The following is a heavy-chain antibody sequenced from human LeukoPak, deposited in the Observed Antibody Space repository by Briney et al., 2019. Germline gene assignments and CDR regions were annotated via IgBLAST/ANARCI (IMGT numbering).Heavy chain of an antibody. CDR1: GGSISSSSYY. Sequence: PSETLSLTCTVSGGSISSSSYYWGWIRQPPGKGLEWIGYIYYSGSTNYNPSLKSRVTISVDTSKNQFSLKLSSVTAADTAVYYCARVRQPGWYYFDYWGQGTLVTVSS. V-gene: IGHV4-61*05. CDR2: IYYSGST. D-gene: IGHD1-14*01. J-gene: IGHJ4*02. CDR3: ARVRQPGWYYFDY.